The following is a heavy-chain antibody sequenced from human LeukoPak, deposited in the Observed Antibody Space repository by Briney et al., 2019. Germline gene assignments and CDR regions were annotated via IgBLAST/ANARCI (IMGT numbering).Heavy chain of an antibody. CDR3: ARIVKVGGTRQFDY. Sequence: SETLSLTGTASGDSISSSSYYWGWIRQPPGKGLEWIGNIYYSGSTYFNPSLKSRVTISVDTSKNQFSLKLSSVTAADTAVYYCARIVKVGGTRQFDYWGQGTLVTVSS. CDR2: IYYSGST. J-gene: IGHJ4*02. CDR1: GDSISSSSYY. V-gene: IGHV4-39*01. D-gene: IGHD1-26*01.